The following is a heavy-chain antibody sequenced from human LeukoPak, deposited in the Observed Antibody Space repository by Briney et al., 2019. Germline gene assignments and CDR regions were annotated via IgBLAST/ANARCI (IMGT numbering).Heavy chain of an antibody. D-gene: IGHD3-22*01. V-gene: IGHV3-33*01. CDR2: IWYDGTNK. Sequence: PGRSLRLSCVAPGFTFSSYGMHWVRQAPGKGLEWVAVIWYDGTNKYYADFVKGRFTISRDSSKNTLYLQMNSLRAEDTAVYYCARAAYDNSGYLTLWGQGTLVTVSS. J-gene: IGHJ4*02. CDR3: ARAAYDNSGYLTL. CDR1: GFTFSSYG.